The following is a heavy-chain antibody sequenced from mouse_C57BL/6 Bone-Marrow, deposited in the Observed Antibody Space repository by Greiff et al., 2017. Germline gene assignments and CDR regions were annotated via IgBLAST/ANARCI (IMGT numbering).Heavy chain of an antibody. J-gene: IGHJ1*03. D-gene: IGHD1-1*01. Sequence: EVQRVESGGGLVQPGGSMKLSCAASGFTFSDAWMDWVRQSPEKGLEWVADIRNKANNHATYYAMSVKGRFTISRDECKSRVYLQMNSLRVEDTGIYYCTLIAAVGVWGTGTTVTVSS. CDR1: GFTFSDAW. V-gene: IGHV6-6*01. CDR3: TLIAAVGV. CDR2: IRNKANNHAT.